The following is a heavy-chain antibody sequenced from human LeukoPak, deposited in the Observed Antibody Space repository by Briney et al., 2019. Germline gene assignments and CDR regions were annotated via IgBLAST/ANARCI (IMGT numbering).Heavy chain of an antibody. CDR1: GGSISSGGYS. CDR3: ARGGNSEIDY. D-gene: IGHD4-23*01. V-gene: IGHV4-30-2*01. Sequence: SQTLSLTCAVSGGSISSGGYSWSWIWQPPGKGLEWIGYIYHSGSTYYNPSLKSRVTISVDRSKNQFSLKLSSVTAADTAVYYCARGGNSEIDYWGQGTLVTVSS. J-gene: IGHJ4*02. CDR2: IYHSGST.